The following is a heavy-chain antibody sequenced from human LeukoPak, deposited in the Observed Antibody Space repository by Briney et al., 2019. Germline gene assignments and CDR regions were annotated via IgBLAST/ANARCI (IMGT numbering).Heavy chain of an antibody. CDR2: INPNSGGT. CDR1: GYTFTGYY. CDR3: ARGLEWLFSPYYYGMDV. V-gene: IGHV1-2*06. Sequence: ASVKVSCKASGYTFTGYYMHWVRQAPGQGLEWMGRINPNSGGTNYAQKFQGRVTMTRDTSISTAYMKLSRLRSDDTAVYYCARGLEWLFSPYYYGMDVWGQGTTVTVSS. J-gene: IGHJ6*02. D-gene: IGHD3-3*01.